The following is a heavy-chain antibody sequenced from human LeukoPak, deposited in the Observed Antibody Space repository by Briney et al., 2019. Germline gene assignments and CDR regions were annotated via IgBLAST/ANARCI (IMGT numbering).Heavy chain of an antibody. J-gene: IGHJ3*02. CDR2: IKQDGSEK. V-gene: IGHV3-7*01. Sequence: GGSLRLSCAASGFTFSNAWMSWVRQAPGKGXXXXXXIKQDGSEKYYVDSVKGRFTISRDNAKNSLYLQMNSLRAEDTAVYYCASGDFWSGYRGGAFDIWGQGTMVTVSS. CDR3: ASGDFWSGYRGGAFDI. D-gene: IGHD3-3*01. CDR1: GFTFSNAW.